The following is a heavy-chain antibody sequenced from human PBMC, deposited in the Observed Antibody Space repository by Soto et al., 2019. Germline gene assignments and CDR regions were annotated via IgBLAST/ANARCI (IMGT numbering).Heavy chain of an antibody. CDR1: GFTFSSYA. CDR3: ARGYDYGDLGIDY. Sequence: QVQLVESGGGVVQPGRSLRLSCAASGFTFSSYAMHWVRQAPGKGLEWVAVTSYDGSNKNYADSVKGRFTISRDNSKNTLYLQMNSLRAEDTAVYYCARGYDYGDLGIDYWGQGTLVTVSS. V-gene: IGHV3-30-3*01. J-gene: IGHJ4*02. D-gene: IGHD4-17*01. CDR2: TSYDGSNK.